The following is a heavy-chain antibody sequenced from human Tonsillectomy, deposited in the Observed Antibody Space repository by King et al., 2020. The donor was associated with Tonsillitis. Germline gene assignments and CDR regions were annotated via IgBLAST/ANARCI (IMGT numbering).Heavy chain of an antibody. V-gene: IGHV3-74*01. D-gene: IGHD6-19*01. Sequence: EVQLVESGGGLVQPGGSLTLSCAASGFTFSEYWMHWVRQAPGKGLEWVSRTNEYGSTRDYAGSVQGRFTISRDNAKSTLYLQMNSLRAEDTAMYYCVRDLAGSRATWGPGTLVTVSS. CDR2: TNEYGSTR. CDR3: VRDLAGSRAT. J-gene: IGHJ5*02. CDR1: GFTFSEYW.